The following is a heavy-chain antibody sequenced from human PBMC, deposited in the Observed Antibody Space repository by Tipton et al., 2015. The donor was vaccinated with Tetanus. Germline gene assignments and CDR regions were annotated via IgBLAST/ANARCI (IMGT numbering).Heavy chain of an antibody. J-gene: IGHJ4*02. V-gene: IGHV4-59*13. D-gene: IGHD5-24*01. CDR3: ARGIDAYKTGNY. CDR2: VHYTGKD. Sequence: TLSLTCNVSGGSITSYYWSWIRQRPGRGLEWVGYVHYTGKDNYSPSLRSRVTLSVDTSKNQFSLKMNSVTAADTSVYFCARGIDAYKTGNYWGQGTLVTVSS. CDR1: GGSITSYY.